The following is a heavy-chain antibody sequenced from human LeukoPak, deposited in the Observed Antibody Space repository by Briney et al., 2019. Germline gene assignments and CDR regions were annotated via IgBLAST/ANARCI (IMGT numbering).Heavy chain of an antibody. CDR3: VRDRPAGSFDY. V-gene: IGHV4-38-2*02. CDR2: MYHSGST. Sequence: SETLSLTCAVSDYSISSGYYWGWIRQPPGKGLEWIGSMYHSGSTSYSPSLKSRVTISVDTSKNQFSLKLTSVTAADTALYCCVRDRPAGSFDYWGQGTLVTVSS. J-gene: IGHJ4*02. D-gene: IGHD2-15*01. CDR1: DYSISSGYY.